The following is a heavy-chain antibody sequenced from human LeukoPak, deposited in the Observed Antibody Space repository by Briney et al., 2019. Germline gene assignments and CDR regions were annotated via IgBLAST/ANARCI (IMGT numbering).Heavy chain of an antibody. CDR2: ISGDGGST. Sequence: PEGSLRLSCAASGFTFDDYATHWVRQAPGKGLEWISLISGDGGSTYYADSVKGRFTISRDNSKNSLYLQMNSLRTEDTALYYCAKDYYDSSGYMVHFGYWGQGTLVTVSS. V-gene: IGHV3-43*02. J-gene: IGHJ4*02. CDR1: GFTFDDYA. CDR3: AKDYYDSSGYMVHFGY. D-gene: IGHD3-22*01.